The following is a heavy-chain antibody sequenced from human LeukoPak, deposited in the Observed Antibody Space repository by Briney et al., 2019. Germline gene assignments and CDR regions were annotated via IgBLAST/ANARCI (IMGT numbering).Heavy chain of an antibody. J-gene: IGHJ3*02. V-gene: IGHV4-39*07. CDR3: ARVWDYYDSSGPRASYAFDI. CDR2: IYYKGNT. CDR1: GGSISSRSYF. D-gene: IGHD3-22*01. Sequence: KPSETLSLSCTVSGGSISSRSYFWGWIRQPPGKGLEWIGSIYYKGNTYFNPSLKSRVTISEDTSKNQFSLKLSSVTAADTAVYYCARVWDYYDSSGPRASYAFDIWGQGTMVTVSS.